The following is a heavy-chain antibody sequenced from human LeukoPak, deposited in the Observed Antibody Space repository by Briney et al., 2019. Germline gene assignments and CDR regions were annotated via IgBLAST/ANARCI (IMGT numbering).Heavy chain of an antibody. CDR3: AARYCRSTSCYTVAHFDY. V-gene: IGHV1-69*05. CDR2: IIPIFGTA. D-gene: IGHD2-2*02. Sequence: GSSVKVSCKASGGTFSSYAISWVRQAPGQGLEWMGGIIPIFGTANYAQKFQGRVTITTDESTSTAYMELSSLRSEDTAVYYCAARYCRSTSCYTVAHFDYWGQGTLVTVSS. CDR1: GGTFSSYA. J-gene: IGHJ4*02.